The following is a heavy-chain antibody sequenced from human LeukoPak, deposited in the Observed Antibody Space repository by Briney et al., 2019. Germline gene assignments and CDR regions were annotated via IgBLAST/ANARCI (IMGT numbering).Heavy chain of an antibody. J-gene: IGHJ4*02. D-gene: IGHD3-10*01. CDR1: GFTFSSYE. CDR2: ISSSGSTI. V-gene: IGHV3-48*03. CDR3: ARRVSGSYLDY. Sequence: PGGSLRLSCAASGFTFSSYEMNWVRQAPGKGLEWVSYISSSGSTIYYADSVKGRFTISRDNVKNSLYLEMNSLRDDDTAVYYCARRVSGSYLDYWGQGILVTVSS.